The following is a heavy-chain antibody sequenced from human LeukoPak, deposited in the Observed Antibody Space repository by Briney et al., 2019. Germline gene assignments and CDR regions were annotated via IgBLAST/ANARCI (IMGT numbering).Heavy chain of an antibody. V-gene: IGHV3-7*01. CDR1: GFTFSSYW. Sequence: GGSLRLSCAASGFTFSSYWMSWVRQAPGKGLEWVANIKQDGSEKYYVDSVKGRFTISRDNAKNSLYLQMNSLRAEDTAVYYCARVNGVYIAAAENWYFDLWGRGTLVTVSS. CDR2: IKQDGSEK. J-gene: IGHJ2*01. D-gene: IGHD6-13*01. CDR3: ARVNGVYIAAAENWYFDL.